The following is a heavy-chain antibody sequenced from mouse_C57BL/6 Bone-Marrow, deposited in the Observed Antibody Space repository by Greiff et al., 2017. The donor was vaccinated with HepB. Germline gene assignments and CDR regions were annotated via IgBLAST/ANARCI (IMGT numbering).Heavy chain of an antibody. Sequence: QVQLQQPGAELVMPGASVKLSCKASGYTFTSYWMHWVKQRPGQGLEWIGEIDPSDSYTNYNQKFKGKSTLTVDKSSSTAYMQLSSLTSEDSAVYYCARSCDYDFDYWGRGTTLTVSS. CDR2: IDPSDSYT. CDR1: GYTFTSYW. CDR3: ARSCDYDFDY. D-gene: IGHD2-4*01. V-gene: IGHV1-69*01. J-gene: IGHJ2*01.